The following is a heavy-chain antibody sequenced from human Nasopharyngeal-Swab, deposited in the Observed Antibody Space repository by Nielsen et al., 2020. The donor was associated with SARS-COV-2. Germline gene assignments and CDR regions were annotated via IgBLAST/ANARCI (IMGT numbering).Heavy chain of an antibody. CDR3: VKDNLLRAFDL. CDR2: ISWDSGNI. Sequence: SLKISCAASGFTFDDYAIHWVRQAPGRGLEWVSGISWDSGNIGYADSVKGRFTISGDNAKNSLYLQMNSLRAEDTALYYCVKDNLLRAFDLWGQGTMVTVPS. V-gene: IGHV3-9*01. CDR1: GFTFDDYA. D-gene: IGHD2-15*01. J-gene: IGHJ3*01.